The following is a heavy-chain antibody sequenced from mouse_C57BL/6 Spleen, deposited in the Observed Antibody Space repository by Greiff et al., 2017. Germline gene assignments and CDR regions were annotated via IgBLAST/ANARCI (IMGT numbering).Heavy chain of an antibody. CDR2: IDPSDSYT. CDR3: AREEARGSSLAWFAY. D-gene: IGHD1-1*01. J-gene: IGHJ3*01. V-gene: IGHV1-69*01. CDR1: GYTFTSYW. Sequence: QVQLQQPGAELVMPGASVKLSCKASGYTFTSYWMHWVKQRPGQGLEWIGEIDPSDSYTNYNQKFKGKSTLTVDKSSSTAYMQLSSRTSEDSAVDYWAREEARGSSLAWFAYWGQGTLVTVSA.